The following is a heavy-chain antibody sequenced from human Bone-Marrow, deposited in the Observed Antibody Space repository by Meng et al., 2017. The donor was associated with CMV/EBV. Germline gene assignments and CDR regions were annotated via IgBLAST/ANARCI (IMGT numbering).Heavy chain of an antibody. CDR2: ISGSGGST. CDR1: GFAFSNYN. D-gene: IGHD6-6*01. Sequence: GGSLRLSCAASGFAFSNYNMNWVRQAPGKGLEWVSAISGSGGSTYYADSVKGRFTISRDNSKNTLYLQMNSLRAEDTAVYYCASKRIAARGFDYWGQGTLVTVSS. CDR3: ASKRIAARGFDY. J-gene: IGHJ4*02. V-gene: IGHV3-23*01.